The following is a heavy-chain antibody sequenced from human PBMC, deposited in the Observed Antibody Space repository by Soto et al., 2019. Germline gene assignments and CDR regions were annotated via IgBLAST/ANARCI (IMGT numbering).Heavy chain of an antibody. CDR1: GFTFSSFA. J-gene: IGHJ5*02. Sequence: EVQLLESGGGLVQPGGSPRLSCAASGFTFSSFAMSWVRQAPGKGLEWVSGISGSSGSTYYADSVKGRFTISRDNSKSTLYLQMNSLSGEDTAVYYCAKDRNFWSGHNWFDPWGQGTLVTVSS. V-gene: IGHV3-23*01. CDR2: ISGSSGST. CDR3: AKDRNFWSGHNWFDP. D-gene: IGHD3-3*01.